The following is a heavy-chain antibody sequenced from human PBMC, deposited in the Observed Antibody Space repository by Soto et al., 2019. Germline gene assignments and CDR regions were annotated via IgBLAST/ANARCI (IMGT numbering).Heavy chain of an antibody. CDR3: AREYTGNGGFDP. CDR1: GFTFSSYD. Sequence: LGGSLRLSCEASGFTFSSYDMHWVRQATGKGLEWVSGIGIGGDTYYPDSVKGRFTISRENAKNSLYLQMNSLRAGDTAVYYCAREYTGNGGFDPWGQGTLVTVSS. V-gene: IGHV3-13*01. J-gene: IGHJ5*02. CDR2: IGIGGDT. D-gene: IGHD1-1*01.